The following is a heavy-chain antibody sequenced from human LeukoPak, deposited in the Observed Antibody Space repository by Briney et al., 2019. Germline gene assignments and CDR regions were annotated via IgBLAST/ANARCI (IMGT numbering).Heavy chain of an antibody. D-gene: IGHD3-10*01. CDR2: IKQDGSEK. J-gene: IGHJ4*02. Sequence: GGSLRLSCAASGFTFSSYWMSWVRQAPGKGLEWVANIKQDGSEKYYVDSVKGRFTISRDNAKNSLYLQMNSLRAEDTAVHYCARGDQITMVRGVTPFDYWGQGTLVTVSS. CDR1: GFTFSSYW. V-gene: IGHV3-7*01. CDR3: ARGDQITMVRGVTPFDY.